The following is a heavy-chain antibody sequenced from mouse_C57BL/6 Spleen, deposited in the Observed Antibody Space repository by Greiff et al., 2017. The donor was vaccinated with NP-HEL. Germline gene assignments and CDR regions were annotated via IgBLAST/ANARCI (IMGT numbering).Heavy chain of an antibody. CDR1: GYTFTSYW. D-gene: IGHD2-1*01. J-gene: IGHJ2*01. V-gene: IGHV1-50*01. CDR2: IDPSDSYT. Sequence: QVQLQQPGAELVKPGASVKLSCKASGYTFTSYWMQWVKQRPGQGLEWIGEIDPSDSYTNYNQKFKGKATLTVDTSSSTAYMQLSSLTSEDSAVYYCASYGNYFDYWGQGTTLTVSS. CDR3: ASYGNYFDY.